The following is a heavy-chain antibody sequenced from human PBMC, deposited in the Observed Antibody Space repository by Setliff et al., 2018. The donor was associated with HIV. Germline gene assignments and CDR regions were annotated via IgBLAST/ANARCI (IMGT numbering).Heavy chain of an antibody. Sequence: LRLSCAASGFTFSNYVINWVRQAPGKGLEWISGISGSGVNSYYADSAKGRFTISRDNSKNTVYLQMNSLRAEDTAVYYCAKTSNTGYLFCSDYWGQGTLVTVSS. CDR3: AKTSNTGYLFCSDY. CDR2: ISGSGVNS. J-gene: IGHJ4*02. V-gene: IGHV3-23*01. CDR1: GFTFSNYV. D-gene: IGHD3-9*01.